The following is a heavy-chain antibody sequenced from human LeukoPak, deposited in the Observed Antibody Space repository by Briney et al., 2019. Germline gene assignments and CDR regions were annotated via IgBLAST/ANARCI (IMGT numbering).Heavy chain of an antibody. CDR1: GFTLNSYW. CDR3: VRDGYAE. D-gene: IGHD5-18*01. CDR2: ISIDGSIT. Sequence: PGGSLRLSCAASGFTLNSYWMHWVRQAPGKGLVWVSRISIDGSITTYADSVKGRFTSSRDNAKNTLYLQMNSLRAEDTAVYYCVRDGYAEWGQGTLVTVSS. J-gene: IGHJ4*02. V-gene: IGHV3-74*01.